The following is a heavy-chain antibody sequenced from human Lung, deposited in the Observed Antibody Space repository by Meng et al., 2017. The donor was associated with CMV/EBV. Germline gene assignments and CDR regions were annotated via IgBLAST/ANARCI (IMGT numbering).Heavy chain of an antibody. CDR2: VDHRGST. D-gene: IGHD2-8*01. CDR1: GGSFSDYY. V-gene: IGHV4-34*01. J-gene: IGHJ5*02. Sequence: SETLSLXCAVYGGSFSDYYWSWFRQPPGEALEWIGEVDHRGSTNYNPSLRSRATISIDTSKLQFSLRLASVTAADSAVYFCARRESLGMVPANLRWFDPWGQGXRVTVSS. CDR3: ARRESLGMVPANLRWFDP.